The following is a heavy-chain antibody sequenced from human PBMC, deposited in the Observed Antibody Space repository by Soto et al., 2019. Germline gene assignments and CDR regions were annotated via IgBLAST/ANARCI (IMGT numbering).Heavy chain of an antibody. CDR1: GYTFTSYP. Sequence: ASVKGSCKASGYTFTSYPTHWVRQAPGQRLEWMGWIDAGNGNTKYSQKFRGRVTFTTDTSASTAYMDLSSLRAEDTALYYCAKVQGHMTSSYNYYAMDVWGQGTTVTVSS. V-gene: IGHV1-3*01. CDR2: IDAGNGNT. D-gene: IGHD2-21*02. J-gene: IGHJ6*02. CDR3: AKVQGHMTSSYNYYAMDV.